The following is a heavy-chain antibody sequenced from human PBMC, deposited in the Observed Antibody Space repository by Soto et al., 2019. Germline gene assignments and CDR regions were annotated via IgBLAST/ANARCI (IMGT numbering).Heavy chain of an antibody. CDR3: ARDLTMVRGGLYYFDY. CDR2: IIPIFGTA. J-gene: IGHJ4*02. V-gene: IGHV1-69*01. CDR1: GGTFSSYA. Sequence: QVQLVQSGAEVKKPGSSVKVSCKASGGTFSSYAISWVRQAPGQGLEWMGGIIPIFGTANYAQKFQGRVTITADESTSTDYMELSRLRSEDTAVYYCARDLTMVRGGLYYFDYWGQGTLVTVSS. D-gene: IGHD3-10*01.